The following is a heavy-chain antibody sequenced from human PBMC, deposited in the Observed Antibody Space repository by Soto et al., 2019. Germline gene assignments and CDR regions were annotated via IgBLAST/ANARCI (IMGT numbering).Heavy chain of an antibody. J-gene: IGHJ6*02. CDR1: GGTFRTSA. V-gene: IGHV1-69*14. Sequence: QVQLVQSGAEVKKPGSSVRASCKTSGGTFRTSAISWVRQAPGQGLEWMGGIMPVFPTPDYAQKFQGRVTITADKSTSTVYMEWSSLRAEDTAVYYCARDKDRRQVGGNYYSILDVWGQGTTVTGSS. CDR2: IMPVFPTP. D-gene: IGHD2-2*01. CDR3: ARDKDRRQVGGNYYSILDV.